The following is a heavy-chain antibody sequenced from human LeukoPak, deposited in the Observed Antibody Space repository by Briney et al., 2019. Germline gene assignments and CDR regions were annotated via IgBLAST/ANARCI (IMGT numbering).Heavy chain of an antibody. J-gene: IGHJ4*02. V-gene: IGHV1-24*01. CDR2: FDPGSGEI. Sequence: ASVRVSCTVSGYSFTELSTHWVRQAPGKGLEWMGGFDPGSGEIIYEQKFQDRVTMTEDTSTDTAYMELSSLRSEDTALYYCATGTHYDLLPLWGQGTLVTVSS. CDR1: GYSFTELS. D-gene: IGHD3-9*01. CDR3: ATGTHYDLLPL.